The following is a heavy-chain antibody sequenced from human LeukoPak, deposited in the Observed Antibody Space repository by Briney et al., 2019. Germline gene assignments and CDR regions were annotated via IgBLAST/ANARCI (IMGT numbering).Heavy chain of an antibody. CDR1: GYTFTGYY. Sequence: ASVKVSCKASGYTFTGYYMHWVRQAPGQGLEWMGWISAYNGNTNYAQKLQGRVTMTTDTSTSTAYMELRSLRFDDTAVYYCARDHYDSSGYRPFDYWGQGTLVTVSS. CDR2: ISAYNGNT. D-gene: IGHD3-22*01. J-gene: IGHJ4*02. V-gene: IGHV1-18*04. CDR3: ARDHYDSSGYRPFDY.